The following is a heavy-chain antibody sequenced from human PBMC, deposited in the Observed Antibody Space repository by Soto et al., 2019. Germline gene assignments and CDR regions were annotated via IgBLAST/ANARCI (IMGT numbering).Heavy chain of an antibody. CDR1: GGSISSYY. V-gene: IGHV4-59*01. CDR3: ASSGYSYGQNWFDP. Sequence: PSETLSLTCTVSGGSISSYYWSWIRQPPGKGLEWIGYIYYSGSTNYNPSLKSRVTISVDTSKNQSSLKLSSVTAADTAVYYCASSGYSYGQNWFDPWGQGTLVTVSS. D-gene: IGHD5-18*01. J-gene: IGHJ5*02. CDR2: IYYSGST.